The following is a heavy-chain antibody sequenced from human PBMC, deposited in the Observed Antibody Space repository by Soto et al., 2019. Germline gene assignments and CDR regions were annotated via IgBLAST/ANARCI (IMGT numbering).Heavy chain of an antibody. CDR3: AREGSVSDFWSGYYTVNWFDP. J-gene: IGHJ5*02. V-gene: IGHV1-69*05. CDR1: GGTFSSYA. CDR2: IIPIFGTA. Sequence: VASVKVSCKASGGTFSSYAISWVRQAPGQGLEWMGGIIPIFGTANYAQKFQGRVTITTDESTSTTYMELSSLRSDDTAVYYCAREGSVSDFWSGYYTVNWFDPWGQGTLVTVSS. D-gene: IGHD3-3*01.